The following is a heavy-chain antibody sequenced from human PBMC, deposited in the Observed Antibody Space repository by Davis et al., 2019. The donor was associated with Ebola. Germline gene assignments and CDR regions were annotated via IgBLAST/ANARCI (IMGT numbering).Heavy chain of an antibody. V-gene: IGHV3-30*02. J-gene: IGHJ4*02. CDR1: GFTFSSNS. D-gene: IGHD6-19*01. CDR3: AKDYSSGWNIDS. CDR2: IRFDGNYE. Sequence: GGSLRLSCAASGFTFSSNSMNWVRQAPGKGLECVAFIRFDGNYEYYGDSVKGRFTVSRDNSKNTLYLEMSSLRTEDTAVYYCAKDYSSGWNIDSWGQGTLVTVSS.